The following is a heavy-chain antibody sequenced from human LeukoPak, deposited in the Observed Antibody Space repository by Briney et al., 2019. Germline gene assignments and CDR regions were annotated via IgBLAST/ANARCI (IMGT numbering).Heavy chain of an antibody. CDR2: INPNSGGT. V-gene: IGHV1-2*02. D-gene: IGHD3-10*01. CDR1: VYTFTGYY. CDR3: AGKITMVRGVEQDWFDP. J-gene: IGHJ5*02. Sequence: GASVKVSCKASVYTFTGYYMHWVRQAPGQGLEWMGWINPNSGGTNYAQKFQGRVTMTRDTSISTAYMELSRLRSDDTAVYYCAGKITMVRGVEQDWFDPWGQGTLVTVSS.